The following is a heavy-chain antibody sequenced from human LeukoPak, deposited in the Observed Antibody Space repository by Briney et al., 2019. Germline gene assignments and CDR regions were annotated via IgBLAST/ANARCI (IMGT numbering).Heavy chain of an antibody. CDR3: ASQASWFDP. V-gene: IGHV1-2*02. J-gene: IGHJ5*02. CDR2: INPNSGDT. CDR1: GYTFTDYY. Sequence: ASVKVSCKASGYTFTDYYINWVRQAPGQGLEWMGWINPNSGDTNYAQKFQDRVTMTRDTSISTAYIELNLLRSDDTAVYYCASQASWFDPWGQGTLVTVSS.